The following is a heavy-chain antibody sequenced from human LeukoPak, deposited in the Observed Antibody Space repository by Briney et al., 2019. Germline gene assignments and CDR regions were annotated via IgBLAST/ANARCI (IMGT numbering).Heavy chain of an antibody. D-gene: IGHD4-23*01. CDR2: IYYSGST. CDR3: ARGMADDYGGNHLSGWFDP. V-gene: IGHV4-59*01. CDR1: GGSISSYY. J-gene: IGHJ5*02. Sequence: SETLSLTCTVSGGSISSYYWSWIRQPPGKGLEWIGYIYYSGSTNYNPSLKSRVTISVDTSKNQFSLKLSSVTAADTAVYYCARGMADDYGGNHLSGWFDPWGQGTLVTVSS.